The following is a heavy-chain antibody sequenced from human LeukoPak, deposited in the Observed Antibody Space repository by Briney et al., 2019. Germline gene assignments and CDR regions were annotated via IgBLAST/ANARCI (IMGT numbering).Heavy chain of an antibody. CDR2: IYYSGST. J-gene: IGHJ6*02. V-gene: IGHV4-39*02. Sequence: SETLSLTCTVSGGSISSSSYYWGWIRQPPGKGLEWIGSIYYSGSTYYNPSLKSRVTISVDTSKNRFSLKLSSVTAADTAVYYCVRDSGYDFWSGYPRNYYYYYGMDVWGQGTTVTVSS. CDR3: VRDSGYDFWSGYPRNYYYYYGMDV. CDR1: GGSISSSSYY. D-gene: IGHD3-3*01.